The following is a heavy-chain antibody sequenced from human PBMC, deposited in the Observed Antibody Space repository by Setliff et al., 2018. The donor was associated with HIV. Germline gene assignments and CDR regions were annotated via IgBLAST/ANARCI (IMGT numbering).Heavy chain of an antibody. J-gene: IGHJ6*03. D-gene: IGHD6-19*01. CDR3: ARIPGYSSGWVNYYYMDV. V-gene: IGHV3-74*01. CDR2: INTDGSNT. CDR1: GFTFSNYW. Sequence: HPGGSLRLSCAASGFTFSNYWMHWVRQAPGKGLVWVSCINTDGSNTSYADSVKGRFTISRDNAKNTLYLQMNSLRAEDTAVYYCARIPGYSSGWVNYYYMDVWGKGTTVTVSS.